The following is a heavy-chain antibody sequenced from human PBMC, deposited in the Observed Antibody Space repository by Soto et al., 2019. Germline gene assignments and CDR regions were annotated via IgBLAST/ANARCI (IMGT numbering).Heavy chain of an antibody. V-gene: IGHV3-7*04. CDR2: IKQDGSEN. Sequence: EVQVVESGGGLVQPGGSLRLSCAASGFTFSNYWMTWVRQAAGKGLEWVANIKQDGSENFYVDSVKGRFTISRDNAKNSLYLQMNSLRAEDTAVYYCARDSGPRGYDAFDIWGQGTMVTVPS. D-gene: IGHD2-8*02. CDR3: ARDSGPRGYDAFDI. CDR1: GFTFSNYW. J-gene: IGHJ3*02.